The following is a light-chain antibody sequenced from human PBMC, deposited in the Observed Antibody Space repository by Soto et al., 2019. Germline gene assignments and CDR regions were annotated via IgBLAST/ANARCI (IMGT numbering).Light chain of an antibody. V-gene: IGKV1-33*01. J-gene: IGKJ3*01. CDR2: DVS. CDR1: QEINDY. Sequence: DIQMTQSPSSLSASVGDRVTITCQASQEINDYLNWYQQKPGKAPKLLIYDVSKLETGVPSRFSGSGSGTDFSFTISSLQPEDIGTYYCQQYGNLPFTFGPGTKVDLK. CDR3: QQYGNLPFT.